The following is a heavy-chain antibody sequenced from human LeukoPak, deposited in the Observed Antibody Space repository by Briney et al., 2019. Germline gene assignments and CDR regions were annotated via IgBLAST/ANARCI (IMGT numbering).Heavy chain of an antibody. V-gene: IGHV4-34*01. CDR1: GGSFSGYY. J-gene: IGHJ3*02. D-gene: IGHD3-22*01. CDR3: ASTYYYDSSGSYDAFDI. Sequence: SETLSLTCAVYGGSFSGYYWSWIRQPPGKGLEWIGEINHSGSTNYNPSLKSRVTISVDTSKNQFSLKLSSVTAADTAVYYCASTYYYDSSGSYDAFDIWGQGTMVTVSS. CDR2: INHSGST.